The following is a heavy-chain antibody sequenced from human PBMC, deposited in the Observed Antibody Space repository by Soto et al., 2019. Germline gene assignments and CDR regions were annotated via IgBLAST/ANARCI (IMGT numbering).Heavy chain of an antibody. V-gene: IGHV4-61*01. J-gene: IGHJ4*02. D-gene: IGHD3-9*01. CDR2: IYYSGST. CDR1: GGSVSSGSYY. Sequence: PSETLSLTCTVSGGSVSSGSYYWSWIRQPPGKGLEWIGYIYYSGSTNYNPSLKSRVTISVDTSKNQFSLKLSSVTAAHTAVYYCASLRTGLYYFDYWGQGTLVTVSS. CDR3: ASLRTGLYYFDY.